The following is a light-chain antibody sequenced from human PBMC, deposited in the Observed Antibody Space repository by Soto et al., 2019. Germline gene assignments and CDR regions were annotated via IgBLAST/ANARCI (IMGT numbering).Light chain of an antibody. CDR3: QQSYSTPWT. V-gene: IGKV1-39*01. Sequence: DIQMTQSPSSLSASVGDRVTITCRASQSISSYLDWYQQKPGKAPQLLIYAASSLHSGVTSRFSGTGSGTDFTLTISSLQPEDFATYYCQQSYSTPWTFGQGTKVEIK. CDR2: AAS. J-gene: IGKJ1*01. CDR1: QSISSY.